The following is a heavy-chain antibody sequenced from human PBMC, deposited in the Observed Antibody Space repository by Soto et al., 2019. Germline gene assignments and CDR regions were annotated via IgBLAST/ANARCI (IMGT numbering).Heavy chain of an antibody. CDR1: GGSFSGYY. CDR2: INHSGST. Sequence: PSETLSLTCAVYGGSFSGYYWSWIRQPPGKGLEWIGEINHSGSTNYNPSLKSRVTISVDTSKNQFSLKLSSVTAADTAVYYCATNPYDSSGYDFDYWGQGTLVTVSS. D-gene: IGHD3-22*01. J-gene: IGHJ4*02. CDR3: ATNPYDSSGYDFDY. V-gene: IGHV4-34*01.